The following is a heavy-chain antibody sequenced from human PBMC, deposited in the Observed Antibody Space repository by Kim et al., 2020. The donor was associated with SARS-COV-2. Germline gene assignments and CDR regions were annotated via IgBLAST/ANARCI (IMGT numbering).Heavy chain of an antibody. CDR3: AKAPDGWLRPFIGAYYFDY. Sequence: GGSLRLSCAASGFTFSSYAMSWVRQAPGKGLEWVSAISGSGGSTYYADSVKGRFTISRDNSKNTLYLQMNSLRAEDTAVYYCAKAPDGWLRPFIGAYYFDYWGQGTLVTVSS. D-gene: IGHD5-12*01. CDR1: GFTFSSYA. CDR2: ISGSGGST. V-gene: IGHV3-23*01. J-gene: IGHJ4*02.